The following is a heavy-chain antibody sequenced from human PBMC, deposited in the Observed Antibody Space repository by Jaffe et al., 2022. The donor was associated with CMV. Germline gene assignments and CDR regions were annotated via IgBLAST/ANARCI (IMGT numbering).Heavy chain of an antibody. D-gene: IGHD5-12*01. CDR3: ARAGSIVATIGPIEIMGSN. J-gene: IGHJ4*02. Sequence: QVQLVQSGAEVKKPGSSVKVSCKSSGGTFSSYPITWVRQAPGQGLEWMGGIIPMFGAAKYAQKFQGRVTISADDSTSTAYMELSSLRSEDTAVYYCARAGSIVATIGPIEIMGSNWGQGTLVTVSS. CDR1: GGTFSSYP. V-gene: IGHV1-69*01. CDR2: IIPMFGAA.